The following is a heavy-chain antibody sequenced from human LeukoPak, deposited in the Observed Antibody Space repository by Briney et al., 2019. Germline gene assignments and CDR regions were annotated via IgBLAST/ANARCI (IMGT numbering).Heavy chain of an antibody. J-gene: IGHJ6*02. CDR1: GFTFSSYE. CDR2: ISSSGSTI. CDR3: ARDTYSSSWYPWYYYGMDV. Sequence: EGSLRLSCAASGFTFSSYEMNWVRQAPGKGLEWVSYISSSGSTIYYADSVKGRFTISRDNAKNSLYLQMNSLRAEDTAVYYCARDTYSSSWYPWYYYGMDVWGQGTTVTVSS. V-gene: IGHV3-48*03. D-gene: IGHD6-13*01.